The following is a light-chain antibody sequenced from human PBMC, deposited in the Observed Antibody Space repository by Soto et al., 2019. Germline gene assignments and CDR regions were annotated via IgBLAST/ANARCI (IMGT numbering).Light chain of an antibody. CDR3: QQYHNWPIT. CDR2: DAS. J-gene: IGKJ5*01. V-gene: IGKV3-11*01. Sequence: EIVLTQSPATLSVSPGERATLSCRASQSVSSYLAWYQQKPGQAPRLLIYDASTRATGIPARFSGSGSGTDFTLTITSLEPDDFAVYYCQQYHNWPITFGQGTRLEIK. CDR1: QSVSSY.